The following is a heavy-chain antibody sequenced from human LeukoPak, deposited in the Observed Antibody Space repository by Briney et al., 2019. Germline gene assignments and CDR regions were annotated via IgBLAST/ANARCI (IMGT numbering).Heavy chain of an antibody. J-gene: IGHJ6*02. Sequence: GGSLRLSCAASEFTFSSYWMHWVRQAPGKGLVWVSHINTDGSSTSHAESVKGRFTISRHNSKNTLYLQMNSLRAEDTAVYYCARCSSSWGSYYYGMDVWGQGTTVTVSS. CDR3: ARCSSSWGSYYYGMDV. CDR1: EFTFSSYW. D-gene: IGHD6-13*01. CDR2: INTDGSST. V-gene: IGHV3-74*01.